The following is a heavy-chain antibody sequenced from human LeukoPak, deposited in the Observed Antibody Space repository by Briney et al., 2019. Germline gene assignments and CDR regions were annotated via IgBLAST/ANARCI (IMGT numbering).Heavy chain of an antibody. CDR2: IISSSYI. D-gene: IGHD3-10*01. CDR3: AREGYYGSENYHAFDI. Sequence: GGSLRLSCAASGFTFSSYSMNWVRQAPGKGLEWVSSIISSSYIYYADSVKGRFTISRDNAKDSLYLRMNSLRAEDTAVYYCAREGYYGSENYHAFDIWGQGTMVTVSS. V-gene: IGHV3-21*01. CDR1: GFTFSSYS. J-gene: IGHJ3*02.